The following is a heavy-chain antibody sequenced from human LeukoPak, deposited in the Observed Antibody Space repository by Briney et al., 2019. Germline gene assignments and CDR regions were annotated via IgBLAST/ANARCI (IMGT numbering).Heavy chain of an antibody. CDR1: GFTVGSNY. V-gene: IGHV3-66*04. J-gene: IGHJ4*02. CDR2: IYPGGTT. CDR3: ARLAVAYFDS. D-gene: IGHD6-19*01. Sequence: GGSLRLSCAASGFTVGSNYMGWVRQAPGKGLEWVSVIYPGGTTYYPDSVKGRFTISRDNSKNTLFLQMNSLRAEDTAIYYCARLAVAYFDSWGQGTLVSVSS.